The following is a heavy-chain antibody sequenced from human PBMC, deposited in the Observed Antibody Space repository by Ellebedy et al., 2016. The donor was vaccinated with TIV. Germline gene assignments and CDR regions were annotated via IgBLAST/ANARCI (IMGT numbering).Heavy chain of an antibody. CDR2: ILYDGNNK. CDR1: GFTFSNYG. D-gene: IGHD4-11*01. J-gene: IGHJ4*02. Sequence: PGGSLRLSCAASGFTFSNYGMHWVRQAPGKGLEWVASILYDGNNKYFLDSVKGRFTISRDNSRNTLDLQMNSLRPEDTAVYYCAKGHDSDSALIHYWGQGTLVTVSS. V-gene: IGHV3-30*18. CDR3: AKGHDSDSALIHY.